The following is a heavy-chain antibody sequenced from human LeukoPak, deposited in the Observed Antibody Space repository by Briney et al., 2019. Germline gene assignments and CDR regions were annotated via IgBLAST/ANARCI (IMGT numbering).Heavy chain of an antibody. CDR2: ISAYNGNT. CDR3: ARGEDSRYYDFWSGRSHYYYYMDV. D-gene: IGHD3-3*01. V-gene: IGHV1-18*01. J-gene: IGHJ6*03. CDR1: GYTFTSYG. Sequence: ASVKVSCKASGYTFTSYGISWVRQAPGQGLEWMGWISAYNGNTNYPQQLQGRVTMTTDPSTSTAYMELRSLRSDDTAVYYCARGEDSRYYDFWSGRSHYYYYMDVWGKGTTVTVSS.